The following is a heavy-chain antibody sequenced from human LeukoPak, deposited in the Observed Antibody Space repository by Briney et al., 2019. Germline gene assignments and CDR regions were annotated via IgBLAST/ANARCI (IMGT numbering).Heavy chain of an antibody. Sequence: SETLSLTCTVSGGSITNDNYYWAWIRQPPGKGLEWLGSIHYSGSTYYNPSLKSRVTMSVDTSDNQFSLKLYSVTAADTAVYYCTSMVRGVIITASMYYFDFWGQGTLVTVSS. CDR2: IHYSGST. V-gene: IGHV4-39*01. J-gene: IGHJ4*02. CDR1: GGSITNDNYY. CDR3: TSMVRGVIITASMYYFDF. D-gene: IGHD3-10*01.